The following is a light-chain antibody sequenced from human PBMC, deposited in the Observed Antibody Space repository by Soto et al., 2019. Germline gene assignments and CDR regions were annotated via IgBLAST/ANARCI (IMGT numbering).Light chain of an antibody. CDR1: QSISGW. V-gene: IGKV1-5*03. CDR3: QQYNIYPYT. CDR2: ESS. Sequence: DIQMTQSPSSLSASVGDRVTITCRASQSISGWLAWYQQKPGKAPKLLIYESSTLESGGPSRFSGSGSGTEFTLTVNSLQPDDFATYYCQQYNIYPYTFGQGTKLEIK. J-gene: IGKJ2*01.